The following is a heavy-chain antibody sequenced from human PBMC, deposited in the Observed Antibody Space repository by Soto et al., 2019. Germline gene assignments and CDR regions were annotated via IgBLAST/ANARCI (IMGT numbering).Heavy chain of an antibody. J-gene: IGHJ6*02. D-gene: IGHD6-13*01. CDR2: IKSKADGGTT. CDR3: TTDPWVGAAGPSNYYYYGMDV. CDR1: GFTFSNAW. Sequence: GGSLRLSCAASGFTFSNAWMSWVRQAPGKGLEWVGRIKSKADGGTTDYAAPVKGRFTISRDDSKNTLYLQMNSLKTEDTAVYYCTTDPWVGAAGPSNYYYYGMDVWGQGTTVTVSS. V-gene: IGHV3-15*01.